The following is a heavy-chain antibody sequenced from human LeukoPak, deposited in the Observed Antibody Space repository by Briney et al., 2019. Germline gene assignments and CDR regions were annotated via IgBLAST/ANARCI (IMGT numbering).Heavy chain of an antibody. CDR3: ARVRGIVVADPYFDY. D-gene: IGHD3-22*01. Sequence: SETLSLTCAVDGGSFSGYYGSWIRQPPVKGLEWIGEINHSGSTNYNPSLKSRVTISVDTSKNQFALKLSSVTAADTAVYYCARVRGIVVADPYFDYWGQGTLVTVSS. CDR1: GGSFSGYY. V-gene: IGHV4-34*01. CDR2: INHSGST. J-gene: IGHJ4*02.